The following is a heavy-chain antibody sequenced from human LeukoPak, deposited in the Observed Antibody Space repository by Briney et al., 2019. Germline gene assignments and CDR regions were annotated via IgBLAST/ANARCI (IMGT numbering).Heavy chain of an antibody. Sequence: SGGSLRLSCAASGFTFSSYSMNWVRQAPGKGLGWVSSISSSSSYIYYADSVKGRFTISRDNAKNSLYLQMNSLRAEDTAVYYCARGDVGDYGDYGPQDYWGQGTLVTVSS. V-gene: IGHV3-21*01. CDR3: ARGDVGDYGDYGPQDY. CDR2: ISSSSSYI. J-gene: IGHJ4*02. D-gene: IGHD4-17*01. CDR1: GFTFSSYS.